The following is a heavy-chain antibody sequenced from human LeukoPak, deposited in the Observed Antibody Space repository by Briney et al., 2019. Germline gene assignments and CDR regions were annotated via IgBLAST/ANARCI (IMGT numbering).Heavy chain of an antibody. CDR1: GFTFSTYT. J-gene: IGHJ4*02. CDR2: LSGSDDYI. V-gene: IGHV3-23*01. Sequence: GGSLRLSCAASGFTFSTYTMSWVRQAPGKGLEWVSALSGSDDYIYYADSVKGRFTISRDNSKNTLYLQMNSLRAEDTAVYYCARRGDGGRSFDYWGQGTLVTVSS. D-gene: IGHD4-23*01. CDR3: ARRGDGGRSFDY.